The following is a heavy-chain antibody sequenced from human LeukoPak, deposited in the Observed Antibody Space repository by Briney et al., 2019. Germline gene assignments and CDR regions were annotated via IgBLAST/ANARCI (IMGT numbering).Heavy chain of an antibody. CDR3: ARHGIVVEPAHYYYYMDV. CDR1: GYTFTSYD. Sequence: ASVKVSCKASGYTFTSYDINWVRQATGQGLEWMGWMNPNSGNTGYAQKFQGRVTMTTDTSTSTAYMELRSLRSDDTAVYYCARHGIVVEPAHYYYYMDVWGKGTTVTISS. D-gene: IGHD2-2*01. CDR2: MNPNSGNT. V-gene: IGHV1-8*01. J-gene: IGHJ6*03.